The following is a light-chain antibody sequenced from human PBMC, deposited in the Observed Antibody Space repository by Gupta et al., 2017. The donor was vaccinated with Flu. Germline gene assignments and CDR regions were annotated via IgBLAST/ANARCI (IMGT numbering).Light chain of an antibody. J-gene: IGLJ2*01. CDR3: QAWDSSTAV. CDR2: QDS. Sequence: SYELTQPPSVSVSPGQTASITCSGDKLGDKYACWYQQKPGQSPVLVIYQDSKRPSGIPERFSGSNSGNTDTLTIGGTQAMEEADYYCQAWDSSTAVFGGGTKLT. CDR1: KLGDKY. V-gene: IGLV3-1*01.